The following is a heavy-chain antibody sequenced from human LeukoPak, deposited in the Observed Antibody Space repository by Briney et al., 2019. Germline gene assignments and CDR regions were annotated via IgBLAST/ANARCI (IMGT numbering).Heavy chain of an antibody. CDR3: ARIADYSLNWYFDY. V-gene: IGHV1-18*01. CDR1: GYSFSSYG. Sequence: ASVKVSCKASGYSFSSYGINWVRQAPGQGLEWMGWISAYNGETRYAQKLQGRVTMTTDTSTSTGYMELRSLRSDDTAVYYGARIADYSLNWYFDYWGQGTLVTVSS. D-gene: IGHD4-11*01. J-gene: IGHJ4*02. CDR2: ISAYNGET.